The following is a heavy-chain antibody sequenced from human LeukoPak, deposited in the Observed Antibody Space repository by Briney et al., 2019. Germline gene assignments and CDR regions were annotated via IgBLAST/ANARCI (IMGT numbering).Heavy chain of an antibody. V-gene: IGHV5-51*01. CDR3: AINYYDSSGYYAPFDY. CDR1: GYSFTSYW. Sequence: GESLKISCKGSGYSFTSYWIGWVRQMPGKGLEWMGIIYPGDSDTRYSPSFQGQVTISADKSISTAYLQWSSLKASDIAMYYCAINYYDSSGYYAPFDYWGQGTLDTVSS. CDR2: IYPGDSDT. J-gene: IGHJ4*02. D-gene: IGHD3-22*01.